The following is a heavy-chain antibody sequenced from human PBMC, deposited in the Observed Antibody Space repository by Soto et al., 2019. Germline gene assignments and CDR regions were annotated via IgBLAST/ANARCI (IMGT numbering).Heavy chain of an antibody. V-gene: IGHV1-2*04. Sequence: ASVKVSCKASGYTFTGYYMHWERKAPGQGLEWMGWINPNRGGTNYAQKFQGWVTMTRDTSISTVYMELSRLRSDDTAVYYCARDLPEWGRCFAFDIWGQGTMVTVSS. CDR2: INPNRGGT. CDR3: ARDLPEWGRCFAFDI. CDR1: GYTFTGYY. J-gene: IGHJ3*02. D-gene: IGHD1-26*01.